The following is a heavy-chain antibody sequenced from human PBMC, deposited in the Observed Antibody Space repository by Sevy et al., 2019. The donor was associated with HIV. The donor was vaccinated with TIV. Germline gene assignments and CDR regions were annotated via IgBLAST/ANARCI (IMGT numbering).Heavy chain of an antibody. V-gene: IGHV3-30*18. J-gene: IGHJ6*02. D-gene: IGHD3-9*01. CDR2: ISYHGRDK. CDR1: GISFTTSG. CDR3: AKDFTGYNGLDV. Sequence: GGSLRLSCRVSGISFTTSGMHWARQAPGKGLEWVAVISYHGRDKFYAESVKGRSNISRDNSKNMVYLQIDSLRPEDTAVYYCAKDFTGYNGLDVWGQGTMVSVSS.